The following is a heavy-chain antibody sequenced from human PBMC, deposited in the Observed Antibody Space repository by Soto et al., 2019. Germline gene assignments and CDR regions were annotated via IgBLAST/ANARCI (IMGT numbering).Heavy chain of an antibody. J-gene: IGHJ5*02. CDR2: INPINGNT. V-gene: IGHV1-3*01. D-gene: IGHD2-15*01. CDR3: ASCTGDSCYPPCFDP. CDR1: GYTFTNYA. Sequence: ASVKVSCKASGYTFTNYAIHWVRQAPGQRLEWMGRINPINGNTRYAQKFQGRLTLNADKSTNTVYMEMSSLRSEDTAVYYCASCTGDSCYPPCFDPWGQGTQVTVSS.